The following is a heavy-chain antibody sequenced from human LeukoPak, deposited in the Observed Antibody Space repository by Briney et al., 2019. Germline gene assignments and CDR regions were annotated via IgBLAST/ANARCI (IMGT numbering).Heavy chain of an antibody. J-gene: IGHJ4*02. CDR2: ISGSGGST. Sequence: GSLRLSCAASGFTFSSYAMSWVRQAPGKGLEWVSAISGSGGSTYYADSVKGRFTISRDNSKNTLYLQMNSLRAEDTAVYYCAKAEYYYDSSGYWSYWGQGTLVTVSS. V-gene: IGHV3-23*01. CDR1: GFTFSSYA. D-gene: IGHD3-22*01. CDR3: AKAEYYYDSSGYWSY.